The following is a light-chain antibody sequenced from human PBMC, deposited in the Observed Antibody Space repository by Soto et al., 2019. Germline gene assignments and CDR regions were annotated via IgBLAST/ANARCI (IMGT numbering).Light chain of an antibody. J-gene: IGKJ1*01. CDR1: QSINTF. CDR2: GAS. V-gene: IGKV1-39*01. Sequence: DIQVTQSPSSLSASVGDRVTITCRASQSINTFLNWYQQRPGKAPNLLIYGASNLQSGVPSRFIGSGSGTDFTLTISSLQPEDFATYYCQQTYTSRPWTFGRGTKVEIK. CDR3: QQTYTSRPWT.